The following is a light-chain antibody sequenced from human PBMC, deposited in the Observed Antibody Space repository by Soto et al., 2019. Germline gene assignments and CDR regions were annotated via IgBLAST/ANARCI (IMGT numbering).Light chain of an antibody. CDR2: YDD. V-gene: IGLV1-36*01. Sequence: QSVLTQPPSVSEAPRQRVTISCSGSSXXIGNNAVNWYQQLPGKAPKLLIYYDDLLPSGVSDRFSGSKSGTSASLAISGLQSEDEADYYCAAWDDSLNGYVFGTGTKLTVL. J-gene: IGLJ1*01. CDR3: AAWDDSLNGYV. CDR1: SXXIGNNA.